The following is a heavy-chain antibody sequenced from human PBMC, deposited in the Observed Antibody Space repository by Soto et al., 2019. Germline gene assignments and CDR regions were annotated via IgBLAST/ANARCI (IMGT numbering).Heavy chain of an antibody. D-gene: IGHD4-4*01. Sequence: GESLKISCQASGYSFTSYWIAWVRQMPGKGLEWMGIIYPGDSRTRYRPSFQGQVTISADKSISTAYLQWSSLKASDTAMYYCARLFSPGGHTVPLQYWGQGTLVTVSS. CDR2: IYPGDSRT. CDR3: ARLFSPGGHTVPLQY. CDR1: GYSFTSYW. V-gene: IGHV5-51*01. J-gene: IGHJ4*02.